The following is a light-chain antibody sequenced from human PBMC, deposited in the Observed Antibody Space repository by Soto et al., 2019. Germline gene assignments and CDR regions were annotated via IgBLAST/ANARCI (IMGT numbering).Light chain of an antibody. Sequence: EIVLTQSPGTLSLSPGDRATLSCRASQSVSSSYLAWYQQKPGQAPRLLIYGASSRATGIPDRFSGSGSGTDFTLTISSLEPEDFAVYYCQQYGSSLYTFGQGTKLEIK. CDR3: QQYGSSLYT. CDR2: GAS. CDR1: QSVSSSY. J-gene: IGKJ2*01. V-gene: IGKV3-20*01.